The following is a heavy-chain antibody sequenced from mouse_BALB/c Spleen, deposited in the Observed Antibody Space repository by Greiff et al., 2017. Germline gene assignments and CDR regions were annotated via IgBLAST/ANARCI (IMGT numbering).Heavy chain of an antibody. Sequence: EVKLMESGGGLVQPGGSLKLSCAASGFDFSRYWMSWVRQAPGKGLEWIGEINPDSSTINYTPSLKDKFIISRDNAKNTLYLQMSKVRSEDTALYYCARVYSYGNYAGAWFAYWGQGTLVTVSA. D-gene: IGHD2-1*01. CDR1: GFDFSRYW. J-gene: IGHJ3*01. CDR3: ARVYSYGNYAGAWFAY. CDR2: INPDSSTI. V-gene: IGHV4-1*02.